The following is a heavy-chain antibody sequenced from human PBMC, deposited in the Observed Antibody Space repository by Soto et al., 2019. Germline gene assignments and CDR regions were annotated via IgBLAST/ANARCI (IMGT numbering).Heavy chain of an antibody. Sequence: QVQLVQSGAEVKKPGASVKVSCKASGYTFTGYYMHWVRQAPGQRLEWMGWINPHSGGTNYAQKFQGRVTMTRDTSISTALMELSRLTSDDTAVYFCASAIGYCSGGSCPHTYYYMDVWGQGPTVTVSS. CDR2: INPHSGGT. D-gene: IGHD2-15*01. J-gene: IGHJ6*02. V-gene: IGHV1-2*02. CDR1: GYTFTGYY. CDR3: ASAIGYCSGGSCPHTYYYMDV.